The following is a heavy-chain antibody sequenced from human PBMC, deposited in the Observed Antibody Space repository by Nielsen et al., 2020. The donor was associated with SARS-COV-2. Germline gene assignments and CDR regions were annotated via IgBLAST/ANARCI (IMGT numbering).Heavy chain of an antibody. D-gene: IGHD4-17*01. J-gene: IGHJ6*02. V-gene: IGHV1-3*01. Sequence: ASVKVSCKASGYTFTSYAMNWVRQAPGQGLEWMGWINAGNGNTKYSQKFQGRVTITRDTSASTAYMELSSLRSEDTAVYYCARVRTGMDVWGQGTTVTVSS. CDR3: ARVRTGMDV. CDR1: GYTFTSYA. CDR2: INAGNGNT.